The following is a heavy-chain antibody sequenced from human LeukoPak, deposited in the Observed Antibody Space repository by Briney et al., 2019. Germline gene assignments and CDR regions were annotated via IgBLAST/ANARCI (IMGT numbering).Heavy chain of an antibody. V-gene: IGHV3-7*01. J-gene: IGHJ4*02. CDR3: AMVWDHGDY. CDR2: IKQDGSEK. D-gene: IGHD5-18*01. CDR1: GFTFSRYW. Sequence: QPGGSLRLSCAASGFTFSRYWMTWVRQAPGKGLEWVANIKQDGSEKYYVDSVKGRFTISRDNAKNSLYLQMNSLRAEDTAVYARAMVWDHGDYWGQGTLVTVSS.